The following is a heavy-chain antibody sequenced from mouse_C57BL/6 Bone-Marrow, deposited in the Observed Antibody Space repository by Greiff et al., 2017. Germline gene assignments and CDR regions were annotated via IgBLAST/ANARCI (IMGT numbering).Heavy chain of an antibody. CDR3: ARILYYEVPSYAMDY. V-gene: IGHV1-26*01. Sequence: EVQLQQSGPELVKPGASVKISCKASGYTFTDYYMNWVKQSHGKSLEWIGDINPNNGGTSYNQKFKGKATLTVDKSSSTAYMELRSLTSEDSAVYYCARILYYEVPSYAMDYWGQGTSVTVSS. CDR2: INPNNGGT. D-gene: IGHD1-1*01. J-gene: IGHJ4*01. CDR1: GYTFTDYY.